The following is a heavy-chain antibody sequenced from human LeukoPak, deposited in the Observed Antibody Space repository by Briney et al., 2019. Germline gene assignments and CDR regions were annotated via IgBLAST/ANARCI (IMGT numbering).Heavy chain of an antibody. Sequence: PGGSLRLSCAASGFTFSSYWMHWVRQAPGKGLVWVSRINTDGSSTSYADSVKGRFTISRDNAKNTLYLQMNSLRAEDTAVYYCARVPLYDFYPSMVDPWGQGTLVTVSS. V-gene: IGHV3-74*01. CDR3: ARVPLYDFYPSMVDP. CDR1: GFTFSSYW. J-gene: IGHJ5*02. CDR2: INTDGSST. D-gene: IGHD3-3*01.